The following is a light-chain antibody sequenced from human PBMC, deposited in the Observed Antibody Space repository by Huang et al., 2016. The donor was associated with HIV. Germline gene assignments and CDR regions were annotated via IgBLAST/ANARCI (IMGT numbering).Light chain of an antibody. V-gene: IGKV1-39*01. J-gene: IGKJ3*01. CDR1: QNIKKY. Sequence: DIQMTQSPSSLSVSVGVRVTITCRASQNIKKYLNWYQQKPGKAPKLLIYGASSLQSGVPSRFSGSGSGTDFTLTISSLQPEDFATYYCQQSYSTLLFTFGPGTKVDI. CDR3: QQSYSTLLFT. CDR2: GAS.